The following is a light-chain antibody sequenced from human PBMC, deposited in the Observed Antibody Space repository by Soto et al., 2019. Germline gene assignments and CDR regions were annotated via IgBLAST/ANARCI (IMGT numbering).Light chain of an antibody. V-gene: IGKV3-11*01. CDR1: QSVSSN. J-gene: IGKJ1*01. Sequence: EIVLTQSPATLSSSPGERATLSCRASQSVSSNLAWYQHKPGQAPRLLIYGTSTRATGIPARFSGSGSGTELTITSSGLEDFEVDDCHRRKSWSRTFGQGTKVDIK. CDR3: HRRKSWSRT. CDR2: GTS.